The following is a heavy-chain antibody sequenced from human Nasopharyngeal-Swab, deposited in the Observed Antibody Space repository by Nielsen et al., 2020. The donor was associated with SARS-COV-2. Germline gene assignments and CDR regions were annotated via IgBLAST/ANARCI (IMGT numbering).Heavy chain of an antibody. V-gene: IGHV1-69*04. J-gene: IGHJ4*02. Sequence: SVKVSCKASGGTFSSYAISWVRQAPGQGLEWMGRIIPILGIANYAQKFQSRVTITADKSTSTAYMELSSLRSEDTAVYYCATVYSAVYSSGWYFYWGQGTLVTVSS. CDR2: IIPILGIA. CDR1: GGTFSSYA. CDR3: ATVYSAVYSSGWYFY. D-gene: IGHD6-19*01.